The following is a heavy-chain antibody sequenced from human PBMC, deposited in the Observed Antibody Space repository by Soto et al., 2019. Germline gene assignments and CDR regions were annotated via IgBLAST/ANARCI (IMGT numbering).Heavy chain of an antibody. CDR3: AKGVAIKVVLAAFDI. CDR1: GFTFSSYG. Sequence: GGSLRLSCAASGFTFSSYGMHWVRQAPGKGLEWVAVISYDGSNKYYADSVKGRFTISRDNSKNTLYLQMNSLRAEDTAVYCCAKGVAIKVVLAAFDIWGQGTMVTVSS. J-gene: IGHJ3*02. V-gene: IGHV3-30*18. D-gene: IGHD5-12*01. CDR2: ISYDGSNK.